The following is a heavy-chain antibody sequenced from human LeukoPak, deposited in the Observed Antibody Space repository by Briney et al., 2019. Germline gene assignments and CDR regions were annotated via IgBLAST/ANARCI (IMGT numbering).Heavy chain of an antibody. CDR2: ISSSSTYI. CDR1: GFTFSNYN. Sequence: GGSLRLSCAASGFTFSNYNMNWVRQAPGKGLEWVSSISSSSTYIYYADSVKGRFTISRDNAKNSLYLQMNSLRAEDTAVYYCARVQTGKGLYYHYYGMDVWGQGTTVTVSS. J-gene: IGHJ6*02. V-gene: IGHV3-21*01. CDR3: ARVQTGKGLYYHYYGMDV. D-gene: IGHD1-1*01.